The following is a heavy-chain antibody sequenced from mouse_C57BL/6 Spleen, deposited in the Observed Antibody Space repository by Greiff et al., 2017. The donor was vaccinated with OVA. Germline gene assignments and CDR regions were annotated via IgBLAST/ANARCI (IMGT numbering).Heavy chain of an antibody. D-gene: IGHD1-1*01. CDR1: GYTFTSYW. CDR2: IDPSDSYT. CDR3: ARYLGGSNAFDY. J-gene: IGHJ2*01. Sequence: QVQLQQPGAELVMPGASVKLSCKASGYTFTSYWMHWVKQRPGQGLEWIGEIDPSDSYTNYNQKFKGQSTLTVDKSSSTAYMQLSSLTSEDAAVYYCARYLGGSNAFDYWGQGTTVTVSS. V-gene: IGHV1-69*01.